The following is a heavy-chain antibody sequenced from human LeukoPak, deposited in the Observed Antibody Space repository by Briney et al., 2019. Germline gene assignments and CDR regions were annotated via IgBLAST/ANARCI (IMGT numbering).Heavy chain of an antibody. CDR1: GFTFGDYA. J-gene: IGHJ4*02. Sequence: GGSLRLSCTGSGFTFGDYAISWVRQAPGKGLEWVSFIRSKAYGGTTEYAASVKGRFSISRDDSKSIAYLQMNSLKTEDTAVYYCGLNYYVSLGFDNWGQGTLVTVSS. CDR2: IRSKAYGGTT. V-gene: IGHV3-49*04. CDR3: GLNYYVSLGFDN. D-gene: IGHD3-10*02.